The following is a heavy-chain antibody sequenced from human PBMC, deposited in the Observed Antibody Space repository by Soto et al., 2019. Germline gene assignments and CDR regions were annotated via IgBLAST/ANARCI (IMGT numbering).Heavy chain of an antibody. V-gene: IGHV1-69*04. CDR1: GGTFSSYT. Sequence: SVKVSCKASGGTFSSYTISWVRQAPGQGLEWMGRIIPILGIANYAQKFQGRVTITADKSTSTAYMELSSLRSEDTAVYYCARDKSVLLWFGEPRGDWLDPWGQGTLVTVSS. CDR2: IIPILGIA. J-gene: IGHJ5*02. CDR3: ARDKSVLLWFGEPRGDWLDP. D-gene: IGHD3-10*01.